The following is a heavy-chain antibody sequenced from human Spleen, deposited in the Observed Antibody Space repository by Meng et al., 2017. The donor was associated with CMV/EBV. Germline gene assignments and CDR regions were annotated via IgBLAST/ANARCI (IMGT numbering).Heavy chain of an antibody. D-gene: IGHD2-2*01. Sequence: SETLSLTCAVYGESLSGYFWSWIRQPPGKGLEWIGEISHSGTSNYNPSLKSRVTMSLDTSKNQVSLNLNSVTAADTAVYYCARDPIVPAPYWYFDLWGRGTLVTVSS. J-gene: IGHJ2*01. CDR2: ISHSGTS. CDR1: GESLSGYF. V-gene: IGHV4-34*01. CDR3: ARDPIVPAPYWYFDL.